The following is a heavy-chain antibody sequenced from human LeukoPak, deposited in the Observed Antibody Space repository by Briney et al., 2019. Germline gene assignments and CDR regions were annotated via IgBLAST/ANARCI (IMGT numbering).Heavy chain of an antibody. CDR1: GITFSSYA. V-gene: IGHV3-64D*06. CDR3: VKDRDSGYDSLDY. D-gene: IGHD5-12*01. CDR2: ISSNGGKT. Sequence: GGSLRLSCSASGITFSSYAMHWVRQAPGKGLEHVSAISSNGGKTYYADSVKGRFTISRDNSKNTLYLQMTSLRAEDTAVYHCVKDRDSGYDSLDYWGQGTLVTVSS. J-gene: IGHJ4*02.